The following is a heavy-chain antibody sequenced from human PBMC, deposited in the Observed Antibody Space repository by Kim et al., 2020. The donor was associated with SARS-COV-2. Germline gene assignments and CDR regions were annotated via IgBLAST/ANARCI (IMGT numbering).Heavy chain of an antibody. D-gene: IGHD2-21*01. CDR1: GFILTNDW. V-gene: IGHV3-15*05. J-gene: IGHJ4*01. CDR3: TRSRLQRDLVAVVQGVVNFDL. Sequence: GGSLRLSCGAAGFILTNDWVSLVRQTPGKGLEWIGRIKGKNDGATRDYAAPVKGRFILSREERFDSVYLQRKRLQSEDTGGYYCTRSRLQRDLVAVVQGVVNFDLWGQGVLVTVSS. CDR2: IKGKNDGATR.